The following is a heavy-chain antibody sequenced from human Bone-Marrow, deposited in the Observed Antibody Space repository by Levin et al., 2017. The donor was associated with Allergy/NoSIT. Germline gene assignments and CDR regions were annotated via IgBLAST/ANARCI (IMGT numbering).Heavy chain of an antibody. Sequence: GESLKISCAASGFTFSSYAMSWVRQAPGKGLEWVSAISGSGGSTYYADSVKGRFTISRDNSKNTLYLQMNSLRAEDTAVYYCANGPGSVGGAFDIWGQGTMVTVSS. CDR3: ANGPGSVGGAFDI. J-gene: IGHJ3*02. CDR2: ISGSGGST. D-gene: IGHD3-10*01. V-gene: IGHV3-23*01. CDR1: GFTFSSYA.